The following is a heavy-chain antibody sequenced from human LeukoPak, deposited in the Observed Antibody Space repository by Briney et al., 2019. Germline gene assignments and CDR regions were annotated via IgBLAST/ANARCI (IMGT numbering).Heavy chain of an antibody. J-gene: IGHJ5*02. Sequence: GGSLRLSCAASGFTFSSYSMNWVRQAPGKGLEWVSSISSSSSYIYYADSVKGRFTISRDNAKNSLYLQMNSLRAEDTAVYYCATGDDYGDYFARANWFDPWGQGTLVTVSS. D-gene: IGHD4-17*01. CDR3: ATGDDYGDYFARANWFDP. CDR1: GFTFSSYS. V-gene: IGHV3-21*01. CDR2: ISSSSSYI.